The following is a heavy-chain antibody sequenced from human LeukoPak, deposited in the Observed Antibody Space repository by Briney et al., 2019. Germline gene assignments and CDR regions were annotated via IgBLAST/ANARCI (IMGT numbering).Heavy chain of an antibody. CDR1: GFAFSSYS. J-gene: IGHJ6*02. Sequence: GGSLRLSCAASGFAFSSYSMNWVRQAPGKGLEWVSSISTGSSYIYYADSVKGRFTISRDNAKNSLYLQMNSLRAEDTAVYYCAGLRAYYYGMDVWGQGTTVTVSS. V-gene: IGHV3-21*01. CDR3: AGLRAYYYGMDV. CDR2: ISTGSSYI.